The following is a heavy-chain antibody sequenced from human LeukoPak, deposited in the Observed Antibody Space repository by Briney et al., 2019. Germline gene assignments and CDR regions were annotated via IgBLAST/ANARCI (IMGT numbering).Heavy chain of an antibody. J-gene: IGHJ4*02. Sequence: GGSLRLSCAASGFTFSSYAMSWVRQAPGKGLEWVSSISSSSSYIYYADSVKGRFTISRDNAKNSLYLQMNSLRAEDTAVYYCARDRRDGYNRGLFDYWGQGTLVTVSS. CDR3: ARDRRDGYNRGLFDY. D-gene: IGHD5-24*01. V-gene: IGHV3-21*01. CDR2: ISSSSSYI. CDR1: GFTFSSYA.